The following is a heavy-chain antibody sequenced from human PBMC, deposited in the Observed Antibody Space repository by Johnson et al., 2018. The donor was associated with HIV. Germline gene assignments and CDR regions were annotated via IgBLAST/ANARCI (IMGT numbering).Heavy chain of an antibody. J-gene: IGHJ3*02. CDR2: ISRGGSSASVI. V-gene: IGHV3-11*04. CDR3: AKKGGRRFPNRNAFDI. Sequence: QVQLVESGGGLVKPGGSLRLSCAASGFSFSDYFVSWIRQAPGKGLEWVSYISRGGSSASVIYYADSVKGRFTISRENAKNSVYLQMNSLRSDDTAVYYCAKKGGRRFPNRNAFDIWGQGTMVTVSS. CDR1: GFSFSDYF. D-gene: IGHD1-14*01.